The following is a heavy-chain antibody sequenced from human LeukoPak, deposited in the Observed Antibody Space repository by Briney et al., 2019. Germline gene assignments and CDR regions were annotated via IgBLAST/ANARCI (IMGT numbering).Heavy chain of an antibody. V-gene: IGHV3-64*01. CDR3: ARDSGDY. CDR2: ISSNGGST. D-gene: IGHD3-10*01. CDR1: GFTFSSYA. Sequence: GGSLRLSCAASGFTFSSYATHWVRQAPGKGLEYVSAISSNGGSTYYANSVKGRFTITRDNSKNTLYLQMGSLRAEDMAVYYCARDSGDYWGQGTLVTVSS. J-gene: IGHJ4*02.